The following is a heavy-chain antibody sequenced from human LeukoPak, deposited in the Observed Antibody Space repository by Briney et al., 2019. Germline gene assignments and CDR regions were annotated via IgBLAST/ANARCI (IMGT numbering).Heavy chain of an antibody. Sequence: HPGGSLRLSCAASGFTFSSYEMNWVRQAPGKGLEWVSYISSSGSTIYYADSVKGRFTISRDNAKNSLYLQMNSLRAEDTAMYYCARGPYNLLNVNSYYYMDVWGKGTTV. D-gene: IGHD1-1*01. CDR2: ISSSGSTI. CDR1: GFTFSSYE. CDR3: ARGPYNLLNVNSYYYMDV. V-gene: IGHV3-48*03. J-gene: IGHJ6*03.